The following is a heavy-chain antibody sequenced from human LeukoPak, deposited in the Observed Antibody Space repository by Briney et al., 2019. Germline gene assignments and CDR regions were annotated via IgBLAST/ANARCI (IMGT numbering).Heavy chain of an antibody. CDR3: AKELDSSDLYYFDY. V-gene: IGHV3-23*01. J-gene: IGHJ4*02. CDR2: ISGSGGST. D-gene: IGHD6-19*01. CDR1: GFSFSSYA. Sequence: PGASLRVSCAASGFSFSSYAMSWVRQAPGKGLEWVSAISGSGGSTYYPDSVKGRFTISRDNSKNTLYLQMNSLRAEDTAVYYCAKELDSSDLYYFDYWGQGTLVTVSS.